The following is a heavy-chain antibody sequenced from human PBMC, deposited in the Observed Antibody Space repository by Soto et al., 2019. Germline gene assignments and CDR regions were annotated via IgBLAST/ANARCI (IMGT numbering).Heavy chain of an antibody. CDR1: GGSITSRSSY. J-gene: IGHJ4*02. D-gene: IGHD6-13*01. CDR3: ATTRGLAVGGSFNY. CDR2: FFSGST. Sequence: QLQLQESGPGLVRPSETLSLTCSVSGGSITSRSSYWAWIRQPPGKGLEWIGTFFSGSTFSNPSLRSRVTISRDTSSTQSSLKLTSVAATDTAMYYCATTRGLAVGGSFNYWGQGALVTVSS. V-gene: IGHV4-39*01.